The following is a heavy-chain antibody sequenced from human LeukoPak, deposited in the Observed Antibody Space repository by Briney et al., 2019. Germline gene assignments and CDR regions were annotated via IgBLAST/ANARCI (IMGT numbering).Heavy chain of an antibody. CDR2: ISGSGSNT. V-gene: IGHV3-23*01. CDR3: ARGNGDYAIHPDY. J-gene: IGHJ4*02. D-gene: IGHD4-17*01. Sequence: GGSLRLSCAASGFTFSSYAMTWVRQAPGKGLEWVSAISGSGSNTYYADSVKSRLTISRDNSKNTLYLLINSLRADDTAVYYCARGNGDYAIHPDYWGQGTLVTVSS. CDR1: GFTFSSYA.